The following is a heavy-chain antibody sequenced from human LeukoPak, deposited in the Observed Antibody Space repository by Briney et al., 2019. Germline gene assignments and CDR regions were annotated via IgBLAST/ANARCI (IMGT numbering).Heavy chain of an antibody. J-gene: IGHJ6*03. CDR2: IYSGGST. CDR1: GFTFSSYS. V-gene: IGHV3-53*01. D-gene: IGHD3-22*01. CDR3: EAVYDSSGYYLGYMDV. Sequence: PGGSLRLSCAASGFTFSSYSMSWVRQAPGKGLEWVSVIYSGGSTYYADSVKGRFTISRDNSKNTLYLQMNSLRAEDTAVYYCEAVYDSSGYYLGYMDVWGKGTTVTVSS.